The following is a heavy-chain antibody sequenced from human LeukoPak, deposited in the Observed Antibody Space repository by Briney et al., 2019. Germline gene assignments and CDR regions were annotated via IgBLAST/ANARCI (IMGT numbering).Heavy chain of an antibody. D-gene: IGHD6-13*01. Sequence: PSETLSLTCTVSGGSISSYYWSWIRQPPGKGLEWIGYIYYSGSAYYNPSLKSRVTISVDTSKNQFSLELSSVTAADTAVYYCARVGAAAGSNWFDPWGQGTLVTVSS. J-gene: IGHJ5*02. V-gene: IGHV4-59*06. CDR3: ARVGAAAGSNWFDP. CDR1: GGSISSYY. CDR2: IYYSGSA.